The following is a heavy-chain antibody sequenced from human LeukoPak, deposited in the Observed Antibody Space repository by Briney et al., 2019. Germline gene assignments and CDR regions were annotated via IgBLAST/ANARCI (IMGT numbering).Heavy chain of an antibody. CDR2: IKSKTDGGTT. V-gene: IGHV3-15*01. J-gene: IGHJ4*02. D-gene: IGHD4-23*01. Sequence: GGSLRLSCAASGFTFDDYGMSWVRQAPGKGLEWVGRIKSKTDGGTTDYAAPVKGRFTISRDDSKNTLYLEMNSLKTEDTAVYYCTAVDFDYWGQGTLVTVSS. CDR3: TAVDFDY. CDR1: GFTFDDYG.